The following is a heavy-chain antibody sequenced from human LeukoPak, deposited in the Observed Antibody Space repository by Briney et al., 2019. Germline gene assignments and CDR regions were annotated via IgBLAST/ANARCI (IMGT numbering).Heavy chain of an antibody. CDR2: IYYSGST. CDR1: GGSISSYY. D-gene: IGHD5-12*01. J-gene: IGHJ5*02. Sequence: SETLSLTCTVSGGSISSYYWSWIRQPPGKGLEWIGYIYYSGSTNYNPSLKSRVTISVDTSKNQFSLKLSSVTAADTAVYYCARGRGYSGYDETNWFDPWGQGTLVTVSS. V-gene: IGHV4-59*08. CDR3: ARGRGYSGYDETNWFDP.